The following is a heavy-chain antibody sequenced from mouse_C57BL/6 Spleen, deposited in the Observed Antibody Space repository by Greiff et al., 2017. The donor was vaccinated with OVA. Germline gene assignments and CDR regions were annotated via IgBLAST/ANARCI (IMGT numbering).Heavy chain of an antibody. J-gene: IGHJ3*01. V-gene: IGHV3-6*01. CDR3: ARGIDGYPFAY. D-gene: IGHD2-3*01. Sequence: DVQLQESGPGLVKPSQSLSLTCSVTGYSITSGYYWNWIRQFPGNKLEWMGYISYDGSNNYNPSLKNRISITRDTSKNQFFLKLNSVTTEDTATYYCARGIDGYPFAYWGQGTLVTVSA. CDR2: ISYDGSN. CDR1: GYSITSGYY.